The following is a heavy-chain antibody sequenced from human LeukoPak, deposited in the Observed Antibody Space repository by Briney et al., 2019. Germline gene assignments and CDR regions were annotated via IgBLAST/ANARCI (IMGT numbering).Heavy chain of an antibody. CDR2: IYYSGST. J-gene: IGHJ4*02. CDR3: ARAYSSSWLNFDY. CDR1: RYSISSGYY. V-gene: IGHV4-61*01. Sequence: SETLSLTCTVSRYSISSGYYWAWIRQPPGKGLEWIGYIYYSGSTNYNPSLKSRVTISVDTSKNQFSLKLSSVTAADTAVYYCARAYSSSWLNFDYWGQGTLVTVSS. D-gene: IGHD6-13*01.